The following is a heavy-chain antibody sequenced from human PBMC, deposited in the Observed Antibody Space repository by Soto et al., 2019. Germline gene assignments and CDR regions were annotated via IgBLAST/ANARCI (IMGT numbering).Heavy chain of an antibody. D-gene: IGHD2-8*02. CDR2: ILVGGST. V-gene: IGHV3-23*01. J-gene: IGHJ3*02. Sequence: PGGSLRLSCAVSGFICSSYDMSWVRQAPGKGLEWVSTILVGGSTHYEDSVKGRFTISRDTSKNTVYLQMNSLTAGDTAVYYCAKAIATGGGAFEIYGQGTMVTVSS. CDR1: GFICSSYD. CDR3: AKAIATGGGAFEI.